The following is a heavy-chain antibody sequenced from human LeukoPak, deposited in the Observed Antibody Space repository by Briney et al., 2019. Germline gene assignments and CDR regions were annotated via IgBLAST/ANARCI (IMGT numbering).Heavy chain of an antibody. J-gene: IGHJ4*02. CDR2: IYYSGST. CDR1: GGSISSYY. CDR3: ARYSTTRHYFDY. D-gene: IGHD1-14*01. V-gene: IGHV4-59*01. Sequence: SETLSLTCTVSGGSISSYYWSWIRQPPGKGLEWIGYIYYSGSTNYNPSLKSRVTISVDTSKNQFSLKLSSVTAADTAVYYCARYSTTRHYFDYWGQGTLVTVSS.